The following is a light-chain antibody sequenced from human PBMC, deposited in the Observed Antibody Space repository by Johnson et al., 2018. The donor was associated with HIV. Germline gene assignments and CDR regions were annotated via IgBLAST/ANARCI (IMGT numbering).Light chain of an antibody. J-gene: IGLJ1*01. V-gene: IGLV1-51*02. CDR2: ENN. CDR1: SSNIGNNY. CDR3: GTWDSSHVG. Sequence: HSVLTQPPSVSAAPGQKVTISCSGSSSNIGNNYVSWYQQLPGTAPKLLIYENNKRPSGIPDRFSGSKSGTSATLGITGLQTGDEADYYCGTWDSSHVGFGTGTKVTVL.